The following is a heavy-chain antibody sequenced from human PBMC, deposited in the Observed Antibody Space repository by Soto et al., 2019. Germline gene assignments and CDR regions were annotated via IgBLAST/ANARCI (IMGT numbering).Heavy chain of an antibody. V-gene: IGHV4-34*01. CDR1: GGSFSGYY. CDR2: INHSGST. CDR3: ARGANIGSVVVVAAHKKRYYYYMDV. J-gene: IGHJ6*03. D-gene: IGHD2-15*01. Sequence: SETLSLTCAVYGGSFSGYYWSWIRQPPGKGLEWIGEINHSGSTNYNPSLKSRVTISVDTSKNQFSLKLSSVTAADTAVYYCARGANIGSVVVVAAHKKRYYYYMDVWGKGTTVTVSS.